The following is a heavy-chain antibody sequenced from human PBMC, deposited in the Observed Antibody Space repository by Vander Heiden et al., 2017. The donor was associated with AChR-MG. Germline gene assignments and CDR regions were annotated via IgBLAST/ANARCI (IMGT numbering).Heavy chain of an antibody. J-gene: IGHJ4*02. CDR1: GGSFSGYY. Sequence: QVQLQQWGAGLLKPEATLSLTCPVYGGSFSGYYWSWIRQPPGKRLELVGEINRSGSTNYNPSLKSRVTISVDTSKNQFSLKLSSVTAADTAVYCCARGRGVSFRGPDYWGQGTLVTVSS. V-gene: IGHV4-34*01. D-gene: IGHD3-10*01. CDR3: ARGRGVSFRGPDY. CDR2: INRSGST.